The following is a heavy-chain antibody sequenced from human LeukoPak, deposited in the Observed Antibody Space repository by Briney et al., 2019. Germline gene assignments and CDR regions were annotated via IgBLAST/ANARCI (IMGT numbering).Heavy chain of an antibody. D-gene: IGHD5-24*01. CDR1: GGSISSYY. CDR2: IYYSGST. Sequence: SETLSLTXTVSGGSISSYYWSWIRQAPGKGLEWIGYIYYSGSTNYNPSLKSRVTISVDTSKNQFSLKLSSVTAADTAVYYCARSGRWLQLEGFDYWGQGTLVTVSS. J-gene: IGHJ4*02. V-gene: IGHV4-59*01. CDR3: ARSGRWLQLEGFDY.